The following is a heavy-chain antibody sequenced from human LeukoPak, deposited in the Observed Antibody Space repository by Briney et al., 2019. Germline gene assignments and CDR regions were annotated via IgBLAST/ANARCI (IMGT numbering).Heavy chain of an antibody. CDR2: ISSNGGST. CDR1: GFSVSSNY. D-gene: IGHD3-10*01. V-gene: IGHV3-64D*06. Sequence: QSGGSLRLSCAASGFSVSSNYMSWVRQAPGKGLEYVSAISSNGGSTYYADSVKGRFTISRDNSKNTLYLQMSSLRAEDTAVYYCVKDGALVRGVGDAFDIWGQGTMVTVSS. J-gene: IGHJ3*02. CDR3: VKDGALVRGVGDAFDI.